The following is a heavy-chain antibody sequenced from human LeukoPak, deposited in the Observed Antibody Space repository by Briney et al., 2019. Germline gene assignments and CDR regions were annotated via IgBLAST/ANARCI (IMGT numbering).Heavy chain of an antibody. V-gene: IGHV4-39*01. J-gene: IGHJ4*02. D-gene: IGHD2-15*01. CDR3: ARAATGY. CDR2: IYYSGST. Sequence: SETLSLTCTVSGGSISSSSYYWGWIRQPPGKGLEWIGSIYYSGSTYYNLSLKSRVTISVDTSKNQFSLKLSSVTAADTAVYYCARAATGYWGQGTLVTVSS. CDR1: GGSISSSSYY.